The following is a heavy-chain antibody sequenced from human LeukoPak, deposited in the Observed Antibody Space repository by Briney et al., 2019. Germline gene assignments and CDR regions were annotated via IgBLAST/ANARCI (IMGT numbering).Heavy chain of an antibody. CDR1: GFTFDDYS. CDR2: ISWNSGSI. J-gene: IGHJ4*02. V-gene: IGHV3-9*01. CDR3: AKDSEIAAAGLNFDY. Sequence: GGSLRLSCAASGFTFDDYSMHWVRQAPGKGVEWVSGISWNSGSIGYADSVKGRFTIARDNAKNSLYLQMNSLRAEDTALYYCAKDSEIAAAGLNFDYWGQGTLVTVSS. D-gene: IGHD6-13*01.